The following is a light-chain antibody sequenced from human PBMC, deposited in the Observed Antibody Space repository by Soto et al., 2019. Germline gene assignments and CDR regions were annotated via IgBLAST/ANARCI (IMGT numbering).Light chain of an antibody. CDR2: EAS. CDR3: SLYTSENTYV. Sequence: QALLTQSPSLSGSPGQSVTISCTGTSTDFVSYNRVSWYQQPPGTAPKLIIYEASNRPSGVPDRFSGSKSGNTASLTISGLQAADEADYYCSLYTSENTYVFGTGTKVTVL. J-gene: IGLJ1*01. CDR1: STDFVSYNR. V-gene: IGLV2-18*01.